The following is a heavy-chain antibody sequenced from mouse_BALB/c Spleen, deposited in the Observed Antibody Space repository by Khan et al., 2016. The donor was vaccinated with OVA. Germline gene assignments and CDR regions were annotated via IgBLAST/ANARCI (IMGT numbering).Heavy chain of an antibody. CDR3: AKGVWSYYYALDY. CDR1: GFSLTDYG. J-gene: IGHJ4*01. Sequence: VELVESGPGLVAPSQSLSITCTVSGFSLTDYGVSWIRQPPGKGLEWLGVIWGGGSTSYNSALKSRLSISKDNSKSQVFLKMSSLQTDDTAMYYCAKGVWSYYYALDYWGQGTSVTVSS. CDR2: IWGGGST. V-gene: IGHV2-6-5*01.